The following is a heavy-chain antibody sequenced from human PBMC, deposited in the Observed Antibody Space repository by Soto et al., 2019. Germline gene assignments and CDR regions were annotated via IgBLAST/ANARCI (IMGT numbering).Heavy chain of an antibody. Sequence: SETLSLTCAVYGGSFGDYYWSWIRQPPGKGLEWIGYFYYSGITNYNPSLKSRVTISADTSKNQFSLKLRSVTAADAAVYYCARVTVAVPATTHYFDYWGQGTPVTVSS. V-gene: IGHV4-59*01. CDR3: ARVTVAVPATTHYFDY. D-gene: IGHD1-26*01. CDR2: FYYSGIT. CDR1: GGSFGDYY. J-gene: IGHJ4*02.